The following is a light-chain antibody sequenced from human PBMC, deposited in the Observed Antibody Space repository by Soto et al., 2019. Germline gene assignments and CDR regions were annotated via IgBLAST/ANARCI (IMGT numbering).Light chain of an antibody. V-gene: IGKV1-9*01. J-gene: IGKJ2*01. CDR3: QQHNSYPQT. CDR2: AAS. CDR1: QGISSY. Sequence: DIQLTQSPSFLSASVGDRVTITCRASQGISSYLAWYKQKPGKAPKLLIYAASTLQSGVPSKFSGSGSGTEFAHTISSLQTEDFATYYCQQHNSYPQTCGQGTKLEIK.